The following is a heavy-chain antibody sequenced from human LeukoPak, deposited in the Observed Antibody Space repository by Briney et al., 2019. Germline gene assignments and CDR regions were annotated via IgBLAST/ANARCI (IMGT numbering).Heavy chain of an antibody. CDR3: ASDSPDSSGYYLLGY. CDR2: IYYSGST. J-gene: IGHJ4*02. CDR1: GGSISSGDYY. D-gene: IGHD3-22*01. V-gene: IGHV4-61*08. Sequence: SETLSLTCTVSGGSISSGDYYWSWIRQPPGKGLEWIGYIYYSGSTYYNPSLKSRVTISVDTSKNQFSLKLSSVTAADTAVYYCASDSPDSSGYYLLGYWGQGTLVTVSS.